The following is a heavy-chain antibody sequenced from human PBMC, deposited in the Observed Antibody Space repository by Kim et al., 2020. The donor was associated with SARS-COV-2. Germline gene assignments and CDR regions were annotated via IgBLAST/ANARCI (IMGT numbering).Heavy chain of an antibody. V-gene: IGHV3-53*01. CDR3: ARHVCFDP. Sequence: GGSLRLSCAASGSTVSADHMSWVRQAPGKGLEWVSLLFSDSRTFYADSVKGRFTISRDDSRNTVYLEMNSLRPEDTAAYYCARHVCFDPWGHRTQDTVSS. J-gene: IGHJ5*02. CDR1: GSTVSADH. CDR2: LFSDSRT.